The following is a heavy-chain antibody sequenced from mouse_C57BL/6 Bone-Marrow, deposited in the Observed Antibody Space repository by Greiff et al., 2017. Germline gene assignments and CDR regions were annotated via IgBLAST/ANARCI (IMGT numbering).Heavy chain of an antibody. V-gene: IGHV1-81*01. D-gene: IGHD2-12*01. CDR2: IYPRSGNT. J-gene: IGHJ3*01. Sequence: VQLQQSGAELARPGASVKLSCKASGYTFTSYGISWVKQRTGQGLEWIGEIYPRSGNTYYNEQFKGKATLTADKSASTAYLELRSLTSEDSAVYFCARKFYSDYWFAYWGQGTLVTVSA. CDR3: ARKFYSDYWFAY. CDR1: GYTFTSYG.